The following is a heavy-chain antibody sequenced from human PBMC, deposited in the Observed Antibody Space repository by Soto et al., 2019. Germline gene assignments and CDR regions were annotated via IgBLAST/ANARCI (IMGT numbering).Heavy chain of an antibody. Sequence: SETLSLTCAVSGGSISSGGYSWSWIRQPPGKGLEWIGYIYHSGSTYYNPSLKSRVTISVDRSKNQFSLKLSSVTAADTAVYYCARAAPRYCSGGSCYSVRDYWGQGTLVTVSS. CDR2: IYHSGST. V-gene: IGHV4-30-2*01. CDR3: ARAAPRYCSGGSCYSVRDY. J-gene: IGHJ4*02. D-gene: IGHD2-15*01. CDR1: GGSISSGGYS.